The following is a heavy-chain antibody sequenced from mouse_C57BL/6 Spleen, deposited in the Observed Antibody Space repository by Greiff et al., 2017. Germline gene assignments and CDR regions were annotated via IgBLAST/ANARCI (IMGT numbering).Heavy chain of an antibody. D-gene: IGHD1-1*01. J-gene: IGHJ2*01. V-gene: IGHV2-2*01. CDR3: ARNYYGSSYHFDY. Sequence: VQLQESGPGLVQPSQSLSITCTVSGFSLTSYGVHWVRQSPGKGLEWLGVIWSGGSTDYNAAFISRLSISKDNSKSQVFFKMNSLQADDTAIYYCARNYYGSSYHFDYWGQGTTLTVSS. CDR2: IWSGGST. CDR1: GFSLTSYG.